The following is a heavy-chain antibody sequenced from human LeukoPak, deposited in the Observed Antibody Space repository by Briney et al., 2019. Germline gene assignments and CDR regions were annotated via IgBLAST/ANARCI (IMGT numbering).Heavy chain of an antibody. CDR3: ARVYFSSTTSYEDY. V-gene: IGHV3-53*01. CDR1: GISVSDNY. J-gene: IGHJ4*02. D-gene: IGHD2-2*01. CDR2: IYTGGKT. Sequence: GGSLRLSCSASGISVSDNYMTWVRQAPGKGLEWVSVIYTGGKTFYADSAKGRFTISGDNSKNTLYLQMNSLRVDDTAMYYCARVYFSSTTSYEDYWGQGTLVTVSP.